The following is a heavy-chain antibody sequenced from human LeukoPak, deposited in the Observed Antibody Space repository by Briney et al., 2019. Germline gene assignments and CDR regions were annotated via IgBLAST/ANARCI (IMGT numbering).Heavy chain of an antibody. CDR1: GFTFSSYG. Sequence: GGSLRLSCAASGFTFSSYGIHWVRQAPGKGPEWVAFIRNDGSNEYYADAVKGRFTISRDNSKSTLFLQMDSLRTEDTAVYYCAKDQAHNWNYVRAIDYWGQGTPVTVSS. CDR2: IRNDGSNE. D-gene: IGHD1-7*01. V-gene: IGHV3-30*02. CDR3: AKDQAHNWNYVRAIDY. J-gene: IGHJ4*02.